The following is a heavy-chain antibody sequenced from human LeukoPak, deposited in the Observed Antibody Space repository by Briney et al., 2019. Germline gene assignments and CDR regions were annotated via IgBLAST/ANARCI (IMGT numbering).Heavy chain of an antibody. V-gene: IGHV4-34*01. D-gene: IGHD3-3*01. J-gene: IGHJ6*04. CDR3: ARGYPIFGVVRQSMDV. Sequence: SKTLSLTCAVYGGSFSGYYWSWIRQPPGKGLEWIGEINHSGSTNYNPSLKSRVTISVDTSKNQFSLKLSSVTAADTAVYYCARGYPIFGVVRQSMDVWGKGTTVTVSS. CDR2: INHSGST. CDR1: GGSFSGYY.